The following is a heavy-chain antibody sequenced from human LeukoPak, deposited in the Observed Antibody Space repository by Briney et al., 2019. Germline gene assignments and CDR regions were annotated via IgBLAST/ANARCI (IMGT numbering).Heavy chain of an antibody. CDR2: IYYSGST. CDR3: ARQNSLYNEYDY. Sequence: SETLSLTCTVSGGSISSYYWSWIRQPPGKGLEWIGYIYYSGSTNYNPSLKSRVTISVDTSKNQFSLKLSSVTAADTAVYYCARQNSLYNEYDYRGQGTLVTVSS. CDR1: GGSISSYY. D-gene: IGHD1-1*01. V-gene: IGHV4-59*08. J-gene: IGHJ4*02.